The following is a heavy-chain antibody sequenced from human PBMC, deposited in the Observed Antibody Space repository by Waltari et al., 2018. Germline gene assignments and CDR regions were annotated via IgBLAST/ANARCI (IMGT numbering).Heavy chain of an antibody. D-gene: IGHD2-15*01. J-gene: IGHJ3*02. Sequence: QVQLVQSGAEVKKPGSSVKVSCKASGGTFSSYAISWVRQAPGQGLEWMGGIIPIFGTANYAQKFQGRVTITADESTSTAYMELSSLRSEDTAVYYCAGASGYNGYEYCSGGSCYGAFDIWGQGTMVTVSS. CDR1: GGTFSSYA. V-gene: IGHV1-69*12. CDR2: IIPIFGTA. CDR3: AGASGYNGYEYCSGGSCYGAFDI.